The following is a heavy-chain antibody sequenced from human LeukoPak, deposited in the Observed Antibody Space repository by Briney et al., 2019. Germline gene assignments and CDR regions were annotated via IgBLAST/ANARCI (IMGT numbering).Heavy chain of an antibody. J-gene: IGHJ4*02. V-gene: IGHV4-39*01. CDR1: GGSISSSTYY. CDR3: ASSPGGYCSSASCHTGGYFDY. D-gene: IGHD2-2*01. CDR2: IYYNVNT. Sequence: SETLSLTCTVSGGSISSSTYYWVWIRQPPGKGLEWIGSIYYNVNTYYNPSLKSRVTISVDTSKNQFSLRLSSVTATDRAVYYCASSPGGYCSSASCHTGGYFDYWGQGSLVTVSS.